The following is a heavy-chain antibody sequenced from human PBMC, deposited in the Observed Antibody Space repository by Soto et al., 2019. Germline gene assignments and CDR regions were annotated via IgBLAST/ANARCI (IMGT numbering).Heavy chain of an antibody. Sequence: QVQLVQSGAEVKKPGSSVKVSCKASGGTFSSYAISWVRQAPGQGLEWMGGIIPIFGTANYAQKFQGRVTITADASTSTAYMELSSLRSEDTAVYYCARDRGARHYDSSGYYDDAFDIWGQGTMVTVSS. D-gene: IGHD3-22*01. CDR3: ARDRGARHYDSSGYYDDAFDI. CDR2: IIPIFGTA. J-gene: IGHJ3*02. V-gene: IGHV1-69*12. CDR1: GGTFSSYA.